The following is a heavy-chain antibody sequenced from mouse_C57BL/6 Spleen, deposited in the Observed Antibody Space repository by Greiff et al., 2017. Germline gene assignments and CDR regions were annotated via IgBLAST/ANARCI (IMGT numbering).Heavy chain of an antibody. V-gene: IGHV3-1*01. CDR2: ISYSGST. CDR1: GYSITSGYD. D-gene: IGHD2-4*01. J-gene: IGHJ2*01. Sequence: EVQVVESGPGMVKPSQSLSLTCTVTGYSITSGYDWHWIRHFPGNKLEWMGYISYSGSTNYNPSLKSRISITHDTSKNHFFLKLNSVTTEDTATYYCARGDYDYGGDYFDYWGQGTTLTVSS. CDR3: ARGDYDYGGDYFDY.